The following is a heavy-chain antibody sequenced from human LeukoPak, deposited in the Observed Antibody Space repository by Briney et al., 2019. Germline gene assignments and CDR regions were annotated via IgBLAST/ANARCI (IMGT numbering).Heavy chain of an antibody. CDR2: INPSGGST. CDR3: AREGTMVRGVVNYYYMDV. CDR1: GYTFTSYY. V-gene: IGHV1-46*01. D-gene: IGHD3-10*01. J-gene: IGHJ6*03. Sequence: ASVKVSCKASGYTFTSYYMHWVRQAPGQGLEWMGIINPSGGSTSYAQRFQGRVTMTRDTSTSTVYMELRSLRSDDTAVYYCAREGTMVRGVVNYYYMDVWGKGTTVTVSS.